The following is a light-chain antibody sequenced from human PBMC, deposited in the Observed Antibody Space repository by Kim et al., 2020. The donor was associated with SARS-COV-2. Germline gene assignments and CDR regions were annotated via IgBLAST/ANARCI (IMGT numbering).Light chain of an antibody. CDR2: DVS. J-gene: IGLJ1*01. CDR3: SSYTSSSTPYV. V-gene: IGLV2-14*03. CDR1: SSDVGGYNY. Sequence: QSTTISCPGTSSDVGGYNYVSWYQQHPGKAPKLMIYDVSNRPSGVSNRFSGSKSGNTASLTISGLQAEDEADYYCSSYTSSSTPYVFGTGTKVTVL.